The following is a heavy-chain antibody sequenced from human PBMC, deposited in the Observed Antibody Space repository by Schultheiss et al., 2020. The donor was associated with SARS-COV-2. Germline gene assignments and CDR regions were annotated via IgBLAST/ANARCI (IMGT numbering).Heavy chain of an antibody. CDR3: ARGGRGYSYGYRRDKRSLDV. D-gene: IGHD5-18*01. V-gene: IGHV4-39*07. J-gene: IGHJ6*02. Sequence: SETLSLTCAVYGGSISSSSYYWGWIRQPPGKGLEWIGSIYYSGSTNYNPSLKSRVTISVDTSKNQFSLKLSSVTAADTAVYYCARGGRGYSYGYRRDKRSLDVWGQGTTVTVSS. CDR2: IYYSGST. CDR1: GGSISSSSYY.